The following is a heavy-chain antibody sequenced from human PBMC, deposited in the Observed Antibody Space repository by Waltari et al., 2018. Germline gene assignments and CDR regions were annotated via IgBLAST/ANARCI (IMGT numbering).Heavy chain of an antibody. J-gene: IGHJ4*03. CDR2: VAEDGSDI. V-gene: IGHV3-30*04. CDR1: GFSFKSFS. CDR3: AKEPYGGSRYFDY. Sequence: QVQLVESGGGVVQPGRSLRLSCVGSGFSFKSFSIHWVRQAPGRGLEWVAVVAEDGSDIYHGDSVKGRFTVSRDNYRRTAYLDLGSLRPDDAAIYYCAKEPYGGSRYFDYWGQGTPVIASS. D-gene: IGHD1-26*01.